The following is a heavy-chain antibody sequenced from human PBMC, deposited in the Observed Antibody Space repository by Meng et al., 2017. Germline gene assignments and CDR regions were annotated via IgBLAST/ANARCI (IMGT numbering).Heavy chain of an antibody. V-gene: IGHV3-33*01. CDR2: IWYDGSNK. J-gene: IGHJ4*02. Sequence: GESLKISCATSGFTFSSYGMHWVRQAPGMGLEWVAVIWYDGSNKYYADSVKGRFTISRDNSKNTLYLQMNSLRAEDTAVYYCARDPPAAGTCWGQGTLVTVSS. D-gene: IGHD6-13*01. CDR1: GFTFSSYG. CDR3: ARDPPAAGTC.